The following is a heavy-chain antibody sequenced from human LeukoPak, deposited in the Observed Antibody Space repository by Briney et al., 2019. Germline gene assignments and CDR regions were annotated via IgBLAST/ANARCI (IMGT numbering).Heavy chain of an antibody. V-gene: IGHV4-4*07. Sequence: PSETLSLTCNVSGVPLSSYYGSSGRQPAGKGLEWIGRVYTSGSTTYNPSLKSRVTMSIDKSKNQSSLKLSSVTAADTAMYYCARSTHYYSSVDYWGQGTLVTVSS. D-gene: IGHD6-19*01. CDR1: GVPLSSYY. CDR3: ARSTHYYSSVDY. J-gene: IGHJ4*02. CDR2: VYTSGST.